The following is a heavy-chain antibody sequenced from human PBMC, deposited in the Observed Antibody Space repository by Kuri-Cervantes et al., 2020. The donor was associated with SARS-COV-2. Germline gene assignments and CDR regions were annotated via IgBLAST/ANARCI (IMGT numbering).Heavy chain of an antibody. CDR2: MNPNSGNT. CDR1: GYTFTSYD. J-gene: IGHJ5*02. V-gene: IGHV1-8*02. D-gene: IGHD6-19*01. CDR3: ARDLAGTAVAAWSDP. Sequence: ASVKVSCKASGYTFTSYDINWVRQATGQGLEWMGWMNPNSGNTGYAQKFQGRVTMTRNTSISTAYMELSRLRSDDTAVYYCARDLAGTAVAAWSDPWGQGTLVTVSS.